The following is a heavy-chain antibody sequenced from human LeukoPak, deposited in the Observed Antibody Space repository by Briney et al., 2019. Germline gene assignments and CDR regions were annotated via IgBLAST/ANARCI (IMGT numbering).Heavy chain of an antibody. D-gene: IGHD3-22*01. CDR2: TYYRSKWYN. J-gene: IGHJ6*02. CDR3: ARDNYDSSGYYRWYYYYGMDV. Sequence: SQTLSLTCAISGDSVSSNSAAWNWLRQSPSRGLEWLGRTYYRSKWYNDYAVSVKSRITINPDTSKNQFSLQLNSVTPEDTAVYYCARDNYDSSGYYRWYYYYGMDVWGQGTTVTVSS. V-gene: IGHV6-1*01. CDR1: GDSVSSNSAA.